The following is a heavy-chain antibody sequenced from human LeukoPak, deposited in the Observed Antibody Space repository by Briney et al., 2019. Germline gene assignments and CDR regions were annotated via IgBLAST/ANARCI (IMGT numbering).Heavy chain of an antibody. CDR3: ARGSYNGYNLENWFDP. V-gene: IGHV1-46*01. CDR1: GYTFTSYY. J-gene: IGHJ5*02. D-gene: IGHD5-24*01. CDR2: INPSGGST. Sequence: ASVKVSCKASGYTFTSYYMHWVRQAPGQGLEWMGIINPSGGSTSYAQKFQGRVTMTRDMSTRTVYMELSSLRSEDTAVYYCARGSYNGYNLENWFDPWGQGTLVTVSS.